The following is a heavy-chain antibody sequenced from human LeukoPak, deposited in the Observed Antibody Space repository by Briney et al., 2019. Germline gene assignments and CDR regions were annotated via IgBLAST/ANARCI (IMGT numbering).Heavy chain of an antibody. J-gene: IGHJ5*02. CDR1: GFTFSSYA. D-gene: IGHD6-13*01. CDR3: AKDRGSSWPEYNWFDP. V-gene: IGHV3-23*01. Sequence: GGSLRLSCAASGFTFSSYAMSWVRQAPGKGLEWVSAISGSGGSTYYADSVKGRFTISRDNSKNTLYLQMNSLRAEDTAVYYCAKDRGSSWPEYNWFDPWGQGTLVTVSS. CDR2: ISGSGGST.